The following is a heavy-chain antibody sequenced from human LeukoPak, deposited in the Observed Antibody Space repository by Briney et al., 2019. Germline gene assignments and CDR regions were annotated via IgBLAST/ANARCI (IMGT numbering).Heavy chain of an antibody. V-gene: IGHV4-30-2*01. CDR3: ARGDYDILTGYYDPNAFDI. CDR2: IYHSGST. Sequence: PSQTLSLTCAVSGGSISSGGYCWSWIRQPPGKGLEWIGYIYHSGSTYYNPSLKSRVTISVDRSKNQFSLKLSSVTAADTAVYYCARGDYDILTGYYDPNAFDIWGQGTMVTVSS. D-gene: IGHD3-9*01. CDR1: GGSISSGGYC. J-gene: IGHJ3*02.